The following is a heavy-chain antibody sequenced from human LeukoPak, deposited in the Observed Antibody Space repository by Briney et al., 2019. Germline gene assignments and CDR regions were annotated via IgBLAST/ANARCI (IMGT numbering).Heavy chain of an antibody. Sequence: SETLSLTCTVSGRSISSSSYYWGWIRQPPGKGLEWIGSIYYGGSTYYNPSLKIRVNISVDTSKNQFTLKLSSVTAADTAVYYCAVPAAKRPHWFDPWGQGTLVTVSS. CDR2: IYYGGST. J-gene: IGHJ5*02. D-gene: IGHD2-2*01. CDR3: AVPAAKRPHWFDP. CDR1: GRSISSSSYY. V-gene: IGHV4-39*01.